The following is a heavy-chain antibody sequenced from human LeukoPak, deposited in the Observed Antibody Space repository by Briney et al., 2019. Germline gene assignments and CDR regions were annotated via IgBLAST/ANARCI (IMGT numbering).Heavy chain of an antibody. CDR2: MSTSSRTI. Sequence: GGSLRLSCGASGFNIRNFDMNWVRQAPGKGLEWISFMSTSSRTIHYADSVKGRFVMSTENARDSLYLQMNSLRGEDTAVYYCARAVRVRYYDVLTGQNYYYYMDVWGNGTAVTVSS. J-gene: IGHJ6*03. V-gene: IGHV3-48*01. CDR3: ARAVRVRYYDVLTGQNYYYYMDV. CDR1: GFNIRNFD. D-gene: IGHD3-9*01.